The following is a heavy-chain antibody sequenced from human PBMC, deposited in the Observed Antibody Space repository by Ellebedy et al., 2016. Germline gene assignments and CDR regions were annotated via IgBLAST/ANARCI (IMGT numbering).Heavy chain of an antibody. D-gene: IGHD3-10*01. V-gene: IGHV3-23*01. CDR3: AQGHRVDGY. CDR1: GFTFSSYA. J-gene: IGHJ4*02. CDR2: ISGSGGST. Sequence: GGSLRLSCAASGFTFSSYAMSWVRQAPGKGLEWVSAISGSGGSTYYADSVKGRFTISRDNAKNSLYLQMNSLRAEDTALYHCAQGHRVDGYWGQGTLVTVSS.